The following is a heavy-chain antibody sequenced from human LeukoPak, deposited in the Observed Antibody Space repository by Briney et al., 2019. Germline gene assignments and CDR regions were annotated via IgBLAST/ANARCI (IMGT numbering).Heavy chain of an antibody. CDR2: ISSSSSYI. Sequence: GGSLRLSCAASGFTFSSYSMNWVRQAPGKGLEWVSSISSSSSYIYYADSVKGRFTISRDNAKNSLYLQMNSLRAEDMAVYYCARAREWLSDAFDIWGQGTMVTVSS. D-gene: IGHD3-3*01. J-gene: IGHJ3*02. CDR3: ARAREWLSDAFDI. CDR1: GFTFSSYS. V-gene: IGHV3-21*01.